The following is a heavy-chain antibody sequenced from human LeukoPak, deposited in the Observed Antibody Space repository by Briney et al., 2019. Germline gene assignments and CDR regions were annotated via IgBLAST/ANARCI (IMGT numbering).Heavy chain of an antibody. V-gene: IGHV3-48*03. D-gene: IGHD3-22*01. J-gene: IGHJ4*02. CDR3: ASGFSSGYYYFDY. CDR1: GFTFSSYE. Sequence: PGGSLRLSCAASGFTFSSYEMNWVRQAPGKGLEWVSYISSSGSTIYYADSVKGRFTISRDNAKNSLYLQMNSLRAEDTAVYYCASGFSSGYYYFDYWGQGTLVTVSS. CDR2: ISSSGSTI.